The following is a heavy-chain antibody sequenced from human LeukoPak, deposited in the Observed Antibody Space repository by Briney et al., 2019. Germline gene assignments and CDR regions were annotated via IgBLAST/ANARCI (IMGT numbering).Heavy chain of an antibody. CDR1: GFTFNSYA. Sequence: GGSLRLSCAASGFTFNSYAMSWVRQAPGKGPEWVSTIYYAGGDIYYADSVKGRFTVSRDNINNALHLQMDSLRVEDTAVYYCAKDHGAAVVPRRFDYWGRGTLVTVSS. V-gene: IGHV3-23*01. CDR3: AKDHGAAVVPRRFDY. CDR2: IYYAGGDI. J-gene: IGHJ4*02. D-gene: IGHD2-21*01.